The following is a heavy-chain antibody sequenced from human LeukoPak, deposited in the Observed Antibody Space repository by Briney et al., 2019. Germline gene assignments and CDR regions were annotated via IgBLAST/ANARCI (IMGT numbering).Heavy chain of an antibody. CDR3: ARDEWELPLDAFDI. J-gene: IGHJ3*02. Sequence: GGSLRLSCVASGFTFSSYWMSWVRQAPGKGLEWVANIKQDGSEKYYVDSVKGRFTISRDNAKNSLYLQMNSLRAEDTAVYYCARDEWELPLDAFDIWGQGTMVTVSS. CDR1: GFTFSSYW. CDR2: IKQDGSEK. V-gene: IGHV3-7*01. D-gene: IGHD1-26*01.